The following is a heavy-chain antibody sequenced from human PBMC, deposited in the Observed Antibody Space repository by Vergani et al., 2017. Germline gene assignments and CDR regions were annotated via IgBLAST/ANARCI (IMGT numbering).Heavy chain of an antibody. V-gene: IGHV3-30*03. J-gene: IGHJ6*02. CDR2: ISYDGSNK. Sequence: QVQLVESGGGVVQPGRSLRLSCAASGFTFSSYGMHWVRQAPGKGLEWVAVISYDGSNKYYADSVKGRFTISRDNSKNTLYLQMNSLRAEDTAVYYCATARGLQIRRYGMDVWGQGTTVTVSS. D-gene: IGHD5-24*01. CDR3: ATARGLQIRRYGMDV. CDR1: GFTFSSYG.